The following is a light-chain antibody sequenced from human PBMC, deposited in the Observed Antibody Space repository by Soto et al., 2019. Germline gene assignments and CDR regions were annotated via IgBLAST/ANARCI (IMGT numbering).Light chain of an antibody. Sequence: DIRMTQSPSTLSASVGDRVTITCRASQSISSWLAWYQQKPGKAPKLLIYDASSLESGVPSRFSGSGSGTEFTLTISSLQPDDFATYYCQQYSTYWTFGQGTKVDIK. V-gene: IGKV1-5*01. CDR1: QSISSW. J-gene: IGKJ1*01. CDR2: DAS. CDR3: QQYSTYWT.